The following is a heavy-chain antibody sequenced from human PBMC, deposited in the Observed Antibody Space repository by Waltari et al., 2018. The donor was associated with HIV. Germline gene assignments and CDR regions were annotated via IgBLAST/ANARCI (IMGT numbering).Heavy chain of an antibody. CDR1: GFSFSSYA. Sequence: EVQLVESGGGLVQPGGSLRVSCAASGFSFSSYAMSWVRQGPGEGRGWVSGIIGNGGTTSYAEAVKGRFTISRYNYKNTLYLQMNSLRADDTAVYYCAKPQGGWELLGDFDMWGQGTMVAVSS. V-gene: IGHV3-23*04. J-gene: IGHJ3*02. D-gene: IGHD1-26*01. CDR2: IIGNGGTT. CDR3: AKPQGGWELLGDFDM.